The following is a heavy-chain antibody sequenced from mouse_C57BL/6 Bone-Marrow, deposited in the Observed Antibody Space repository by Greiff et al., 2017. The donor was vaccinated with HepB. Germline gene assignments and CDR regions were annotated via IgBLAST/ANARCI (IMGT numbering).Heavy chain of an antibody. V-gene: IGHV1-52*01. Sequence: QVQLKQPGAELVRPGSSVKLSCKASGYTFTSYWMHWVKQRPIQGLEWIGNIDPSDSETHYNQKFKDKATLTVDKSSSTAYMQLSSLTSEDSAVYYCARKGAYSNSFAYWGQGTLVTVSA. CDR1: GYTFTSYW. CDR3: ARKGAYSNSFAY. D-gene: IGHD2-5*01. J-gene: IGHJ3*01. CDR2: IDPSDSET.